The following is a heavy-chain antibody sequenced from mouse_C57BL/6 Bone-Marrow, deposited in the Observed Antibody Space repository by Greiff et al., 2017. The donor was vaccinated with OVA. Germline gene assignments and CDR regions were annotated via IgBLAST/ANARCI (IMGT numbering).Heavy chain of an antibody. V-gene: IGHV10-1*01. Sequence: EVQLVESGGGLVQPKGSLKLSCAASGFSFNTYAMNWVRQAPGKGLEWVARIRSKSNNYATYYADSVKDRFTISRDDSESMLYLQMNNLKTEDTAMYYCVRLAFYAMDYWGQGTSVTVSS. J-gene: IGHJ4*01. CDR3: VRLAFYAMDY. CDR2: IRSKSNNYAT. CDR1: GFSFNTYA.